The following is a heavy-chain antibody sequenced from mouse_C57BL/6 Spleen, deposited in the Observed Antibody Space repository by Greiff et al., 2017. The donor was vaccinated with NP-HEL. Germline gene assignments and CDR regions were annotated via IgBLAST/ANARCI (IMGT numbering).Heavy chain of an antibody. CDR2: IHPNSGST. CDR1: GYTFTSYW. V-gene: IGHV1-64*01. Sequence: VQLQQPGAELVKPGASVKLSCKASGYTFTSYWMHWVKQRPGQGLEWIGMIHPNSGSTNYNEKFKRKATLTVDKSSSTAYMQLSSLTSEDSAVYYCARWGDGFAYWGQGTLVTVSA. CDR3: ARWGDGFAY. J-gene: IGHJ3*01. D-gene: IGHD2-3*01.